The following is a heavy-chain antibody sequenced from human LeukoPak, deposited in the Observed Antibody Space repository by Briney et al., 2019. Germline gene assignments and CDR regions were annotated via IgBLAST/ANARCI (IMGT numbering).Heavy chain of an antibody. CDR3: ARAIYCSSTSCYYLPYYYGMDV. CDR1: GYTFTSYA. V-gene: IGHV1-3*01. J-gene: IGHJ6*04. CDR2: INAGNGNT. D-gene: IGHD2-2*01. Sequence: EASVKVSCKASGYTFTSYAMHWVRQAPGQRLEWMGWINAGNGNTKYSQKFQGRVTITRDTSASTAYMELSSLRSEDTAVYYCARAIYCSSTSCYYLPYYYGMDVWGKGTTVTVSS.